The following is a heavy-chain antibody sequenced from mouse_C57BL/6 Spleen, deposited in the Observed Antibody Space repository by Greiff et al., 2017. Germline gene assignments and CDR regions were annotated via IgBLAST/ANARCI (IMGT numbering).Heavy chain of an antibody. D-gene: IGHD1-2*01. V-gene: IGHV1-19*01. Sequence: EVQLQQSGPVLVKPGASVKMSCKASGYTFTDYYMNWVKQSHGKSLEWIGVINPYNGGTSYNLKFKGKATLTVDKSSSTAYMALNSLTSEDSAVYYGARSTYGLYWYCDVWGTGTTLTVSS. CDR1: GYTFTDYY. J-gene: IGHJ1*03. CDR3: ARSTYGLYWYCDV. CDR2: INPYNGGT.